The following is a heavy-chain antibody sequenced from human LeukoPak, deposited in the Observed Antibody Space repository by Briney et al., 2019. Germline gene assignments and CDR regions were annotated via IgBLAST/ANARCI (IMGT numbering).Heavy chain of an antibody. CDR2: IYYTGST. V-gene: IGHV4-59*01. CDR1: GGSISSYH. J-gene: IGHJ4*02. CDR3: ARAPRATVSTFLDQ. D-gene: IGHD4-17*01. Sequence: SETLSLTCTVSGGSISSYHWSWIRQPPGKGLEWIGYIYYTGSTNYNPSLKSRVTISVDTSKNQFSLKLRSVTAADTAVYYCARAPRATVSTFLDQWGQGTLVTVSS.